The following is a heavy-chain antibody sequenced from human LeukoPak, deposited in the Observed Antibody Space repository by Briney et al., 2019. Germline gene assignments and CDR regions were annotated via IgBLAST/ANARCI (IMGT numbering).Heavy chain of an antibody. J-gene: IGHJ5*02. CDR3: ARGYCSGGSCYSGEWFDP. CDR2: INPNSGGT. CDR1: GYTFTSYD. Sequence: ASVKVSCKASGYTFTSYDINWVRQAPGQGLEWMGWINPNSGGTNYAQKFQGRVTMTRDTAISTAYMELSRLRSDDTAVYYCARGYCSGGSCYSGEWFDPWGQGTLVTVSS. D-gene: IGHD2-15*01. V-gene: IGHV1-2*02.